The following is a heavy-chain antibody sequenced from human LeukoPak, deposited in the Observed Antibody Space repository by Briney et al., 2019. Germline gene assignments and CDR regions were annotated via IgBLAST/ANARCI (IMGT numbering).Heavy chain of an antibody. V-gene: IGHV3-9*01. D-gene: IGHD4-17*01. CDR2: ISRDSGTI. CDR1: GFTFDDFA. J-gene: IGHJ3*02. Sequence: PGGSPRLSCAASGFTFDDFAMHWVRQAPEKGLEWVSGISRDSGTIAYANSVKGRFTISRDNAKNSLYLQMNSLRAEDTALYYCAKDNDYGDYWDAFDIWGQGTMVTVS. CDR3: AKDNDYGDYWDAFDI.